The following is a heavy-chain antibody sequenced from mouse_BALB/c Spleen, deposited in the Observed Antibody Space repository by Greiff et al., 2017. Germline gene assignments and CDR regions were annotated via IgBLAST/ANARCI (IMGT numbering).Heavy chain of an antibody. D-gene: IGHD2-12*01. CDR3: AREPPLRYYFDY. V-gene: IGHV2-9*02. CDR2: IWAGGST. CDR1: GFSLTSYG. J-gene: IGHJ2*01. Sequence: VQRVESGPGLVAPSQSLSITCTVSGFSLTSYGVHWVRQPPGKGLEWLGVIWAGGSTNYNSALMSRLSISKDNSKSQVFLKMNSLQTDDTAMYYCAREPPLRYYFDYWGQGTTLTVSS.